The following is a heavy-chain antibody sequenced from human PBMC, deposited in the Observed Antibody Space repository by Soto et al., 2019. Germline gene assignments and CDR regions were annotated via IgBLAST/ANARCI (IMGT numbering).Heavy chain of an antibody. D-gene: IGHD3-22*01. CDR3: ARGDSSGYYAH. V-gene: IGHV4-31*03. CDR2: IYYCGST. Sequence: SETLSLTCTVSGGSISSSSYYWGWIRQPPGKGLEWIGYIYYCGSTYYNPSLKSRFTISVDTSKNQFSLKLSSLTAADTAVYCCARGDSSGYYAHWGQGTLVTVSS. J-gene: IGHJ4*02. CDR1: GGSISSSSYY.